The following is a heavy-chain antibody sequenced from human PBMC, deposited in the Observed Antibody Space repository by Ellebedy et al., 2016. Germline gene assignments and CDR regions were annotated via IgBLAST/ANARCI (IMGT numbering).Heavy chain of an antibody. D-gene: IGHD1-26*01. J-gene: IGHJ4*02. CDR1: GGSFTGYY. CDR2: IIHSGST. V-gene: IGHV4-34*01. CDR3: ARGGRGGTYYEGGFDY. Sequence: SETLSLTCAVYGGSFTGYYWSWIRQPPGKGLEWIGEIIHSGSTNYNPSLKSRVTISVGTSKNQFSLKLTSLTAADTAVYYCARGGRGGTYYEGGFDYWGQGTLVSVSS.